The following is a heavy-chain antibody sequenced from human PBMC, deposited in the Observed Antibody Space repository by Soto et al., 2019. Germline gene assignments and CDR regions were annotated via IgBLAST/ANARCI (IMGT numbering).Heavy chain of an antibody. D-gene: IGHD6-19*01. J-gene: IGHJ4*02. CDR2: IKPKSEGETA. V-gene: IGHV3-15*07. CDR1: RFNFSAAW. Sequence: EMQLLQSGGGLVKPGGSLRLSCVASRFNFSAAWLNWIRQAPGKGLEWVGRIKPKSEGETADDTAPVRGRFTISRDDSQNTLHLQMDSLKSGDTAGYNCAIGPYSSGPPWGLGVLVTVSS. CDR3: AIGPYSSGPP.